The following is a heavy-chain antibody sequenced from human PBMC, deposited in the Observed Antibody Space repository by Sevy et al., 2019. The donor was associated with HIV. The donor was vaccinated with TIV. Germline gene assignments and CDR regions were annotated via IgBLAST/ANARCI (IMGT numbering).Heavy chain of an antibody. CDR3: ARAEQTYFFDY. V-gene: IGHV3-21*06. J-gene: IGHJ4*02. Sequence: GESLKISCAASGFTFNTHAMNWVRQAPGKGLEWVSTITGYSTDIYYADSVKGRFTISRDDAKNSLYLQMNGLRAEDTAIYYCARAEQTYFFDYWGQGTLVTVSS. CDR1: GFTFNTHA. CDR2: ITGYSTDI.